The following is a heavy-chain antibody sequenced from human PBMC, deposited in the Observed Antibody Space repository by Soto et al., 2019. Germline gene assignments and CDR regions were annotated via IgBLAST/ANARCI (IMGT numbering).Heavy chain of an antibody. CDR2: IKQDGSEK. CDR3: ARAGGTGDPRAYWYFDL. CDR1: GFTFSSYW. V-gene: IGHV3-7*03. J-gene: IGHJ2*01. D-gene: IGHD7-27*01. Sequence: GGSLRLSCAASGFTFSSYWMSWVRQAPGKGLEWVANIKQDGSEKYYVDSVKGRFTISRDNAKNSLYLQMNSLRAEDTAVYYCARAGGTGDPRAYWYFDLWGRGTLVTVSS.